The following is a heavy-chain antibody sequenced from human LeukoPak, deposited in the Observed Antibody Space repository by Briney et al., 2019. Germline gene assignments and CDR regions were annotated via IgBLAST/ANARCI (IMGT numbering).Heavy chain of an antibody. CDR3: ARDNRDDHLAGYSIEALWYFDL. D-gene: IGHD3-9*01. Sequence: GASVKVSCKASGYTFTSYAMHRVRQAPGQRLEWMGWINAGNGNTKYSQKFQGRVTITRDTSASTAYMELSSLRSEDTAVYYCARDNRDDHLAGYSIEALWYFDLWGRGTLVTVSS. CDR1: GYTFTSYA. J-gene: IGHJ2*01. CDR2: INAGNGNT. V-gene: IGHV1-3*01.